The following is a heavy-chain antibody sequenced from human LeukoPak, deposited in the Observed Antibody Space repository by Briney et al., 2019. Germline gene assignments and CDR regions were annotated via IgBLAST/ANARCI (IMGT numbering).Heavy chain of an antibody. Sequence: SQTLSLTCTVSGGSISSGGYYWSWIRQPPGKGLEWIGYIYYSGSTYYNPSLKSRVTISVDTSKNQFSLKLSSVTAAGTAVYYCARGEDYGDTFDYWGQGTLVTVSS. CDR1: GGSISSGGYY. CDR2: IYYSGST. J-gene: IGHJ4*02. D-gene: IGHD4-17*01. CDR3: ARGEDYGDTFDY. V-gene: IGHV4-30-4*01.